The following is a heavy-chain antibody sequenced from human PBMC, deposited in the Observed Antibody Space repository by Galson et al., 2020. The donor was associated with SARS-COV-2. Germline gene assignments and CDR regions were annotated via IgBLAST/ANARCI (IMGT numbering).Heavy chain of an antibody. Sequence: GESLKISCVCPKFRLGEYRMNWLRQAPGKGPEWVSTITDSFGTTYHADAVKGRFTISSDNSKNMLYLPMDSLRVEDTATYYCAKEGEWFGGCGWLEPLGQGAMVTVSS. D-gene: IGHD3-10*01. CDR2: ITDSFGTT. CDR1: KFRLGEYR. CDR3: AKEGEWFGGCGWLEP. V-gene: IGHV3-23*01. J-gene: IGHJ5*02.